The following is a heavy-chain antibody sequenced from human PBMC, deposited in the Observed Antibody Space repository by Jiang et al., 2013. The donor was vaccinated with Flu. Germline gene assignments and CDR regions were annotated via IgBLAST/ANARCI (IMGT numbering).Heavy chain of an antibody. CDR3: ARVVLPGDSSGYYSYYYYYGMDV. J-gene: IGHJ6*02. CDR1: GYTFTSYG. D-gene: IGHD3-22*01. Sequence: GAEVKKPGASVKVSCKASGYTFTSYGISWVRQAPGQGLEWMGWISAYNGNTNYAQKLQGRVTMTTDTSTSTAYMELRSLRSDDTAVYYCARVVLPGDSSGYYSYYYYYGMDVWGQGTTVTVSS. CDR2: ISAYNGNT. V-gene: IGHV1-18*01.